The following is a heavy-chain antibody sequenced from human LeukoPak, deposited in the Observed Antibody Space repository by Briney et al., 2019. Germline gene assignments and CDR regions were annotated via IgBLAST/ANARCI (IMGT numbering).Heavy chain of an antibody. V-gene: IGHV4-59*10. Sequence: SETLSLTCAVYGGSFSGYYWSWIRQPAGKGLEWIGRIYTSGSTNYNPSLKSRVTMSVDTSKNQFSLKLSSVTAADTAVYYCARNAVGATSKKTTYYFDYWGQGTLVTVSS. CDR2: IYTSGST. CDR1: GGSFSGYY. J-gene: IGHJ4*02. D-gene: IGHD1-26*01. CDR3: ARNAVGATSKKTTYYFDY.